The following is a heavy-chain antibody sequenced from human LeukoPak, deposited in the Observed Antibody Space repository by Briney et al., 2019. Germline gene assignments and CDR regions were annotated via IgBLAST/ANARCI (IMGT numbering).Heavy chain of an antibody. D-gene: IGHD3-10*01. J-gene: IGHJ4*02. Sequence: GGSLRLSCAASGFTFSSYSMNWVRQAPGKGLEWVSSISSSSIYIYYADSVKGRFTISRDNSKNTLYLQMNSLRAEDTAVYYCAKATELLWFGELFLYFDYWGQGTLVTVSS. CDR2: ISSSSIYI. V-gene: IGHV3-21*04. CDR1: GFTFSSYS. CDR3: AKATELLWFGELFLYFDY.